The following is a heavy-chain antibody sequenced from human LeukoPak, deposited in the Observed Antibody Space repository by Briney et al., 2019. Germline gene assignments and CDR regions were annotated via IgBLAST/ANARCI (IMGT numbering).Heavy chain of an antibody. Sequence: SETLSLTXAVYGGSFSGYYWSWIRQPPGKGLEWIGEINHSGSTNYNPSLKSRVTISVDTSKNQFSLKLSSVTAADTAVYYCARDPTGTTNYWGQGSLVTVSS. V-gene: IGHV4-34*01. CDR1: GGSFSGYY. D-gene: IGHD1-7*01. CDR3: ARDPTGTTNY. J-gene: IGHJ4*02. CDR2: INHSGST.